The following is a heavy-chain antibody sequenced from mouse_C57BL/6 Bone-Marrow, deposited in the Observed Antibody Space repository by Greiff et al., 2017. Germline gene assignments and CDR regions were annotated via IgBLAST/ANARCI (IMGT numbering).Heavy chain of an antibody. CDR2: IHPNSGST. CDR3: ARITTVVEGFAY. J-gene: IGHJ3*01. CDR1: GYTFTSYW. Sequence: QVQLQQPGAELVKPGASVKLSCKASGYTFTSYWMHWVKQRPGQGLEWIGMIHPNSGSTNYNETFKSKATLTVDKSSSTAYMQLSSLTSEDSAVYYCARITTVVEGFAYWGQGTLVTVSA. D-gene: IGHD1-1*01. V-gene: IGHV1-64*01.